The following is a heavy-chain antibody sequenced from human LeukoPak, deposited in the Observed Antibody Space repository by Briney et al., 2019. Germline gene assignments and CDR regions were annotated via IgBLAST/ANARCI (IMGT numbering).Heavy chain of an antibody. D-gene: IGHD6-25*01. J-gene: IGHJ4*02. CDR2: IKQDGSEK. V-gene: IGHV3-7*01. CDR1: GFTFITSW. CDR3: ARCSAGFHY. Sequence: PGGSLRLSCVPSGFTFITSWMSWVRPAPGKGVEWVANIKQDGSEKYYVDSVTGRFTISRDNPKNSRYMEMNSVGAEYTAVFYRARCSAGFHYWGQGTLVTVYS.